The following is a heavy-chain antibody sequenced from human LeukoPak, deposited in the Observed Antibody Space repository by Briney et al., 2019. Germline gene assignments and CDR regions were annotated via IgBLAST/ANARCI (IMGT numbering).Heavy chain of an antibody. Sequence: ASVMVSCKASGDTFTGYYIHCGRQAPGQGLEWIGWNKPNIGDTRYAQKFQGRVTMTRDKSISKVYMALSGLRSDDAAVYYCARYCTTATCSEGDVYWGQGTLVTVSS. V-gene: IGHV1-2*02. CDR1: GDTFTGYY. CDR2: NKPNIGDT. CDR3: ARYCTTATCSEGDVY. J-gene: IGHJ4*02. D-gene: IGHD2-2*01.